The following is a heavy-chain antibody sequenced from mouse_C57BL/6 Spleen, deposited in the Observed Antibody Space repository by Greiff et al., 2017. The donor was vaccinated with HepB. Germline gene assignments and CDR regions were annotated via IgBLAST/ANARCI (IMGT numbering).Heavy chain of an antibody. Sequence: VQLQQPGAELVMPGASVKLSCKASGYTFTSYWMHWVKQRPGQGLEWIGEIDPSDSYPNYNQKFKGKSTLTVDKSSSTAYMQLSSLTSEDSAVYYCARGNWVKVSLDYWGQGTTLTVSS. CDR2: IDPSDSYP. CDR3: ARGNWVKVSLDY. CDR1: GYTFTSYW. V-gene: IGHV1-69*01. J-gene: IGHJ2*01. D-gene: IGHD4-1*01.